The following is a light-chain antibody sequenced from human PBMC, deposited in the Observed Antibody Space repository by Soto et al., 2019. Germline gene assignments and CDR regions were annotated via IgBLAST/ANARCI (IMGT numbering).Light chain of an antibody. Sequence: QSVLTQPPSMSGAPGQRVTISCTGSSSNIGADYDVHWYQQFPGAAPKFLISGSSDRPSGDPDRFSVSKSGTSASLTITGLQAEDEAAYYCQSYDNSLSGSGVFGGGTKLTVL. CDR1: SSNIGADYD. J-gene: IGLJ3*02. CDR3: QSYDNSLSGSGV. CDR2: GSS. V-gene: IGLV1-40*01.